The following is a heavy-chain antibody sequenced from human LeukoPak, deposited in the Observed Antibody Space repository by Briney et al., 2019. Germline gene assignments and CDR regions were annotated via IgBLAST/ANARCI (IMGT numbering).Heavy chain of an antibody. Sequence: SGGSLRLSCAASGFTFSSYGMHWVRQAPGKGLEWVAVISYDGSNKYYADSVKGRFTISRDNSKNTLYLQMNSLRAEDTAVYYCAKEYYYDSSGYYWGQGTLVTVSS. J-gene: IGHJ4*02. CDR1: GFTFSSYG. CDR3: AKEYYYDSSGYY. D-gene: IGHD3-22*01. CDR2: ISYDGSNK. V-gene: IGHV3-30*18.